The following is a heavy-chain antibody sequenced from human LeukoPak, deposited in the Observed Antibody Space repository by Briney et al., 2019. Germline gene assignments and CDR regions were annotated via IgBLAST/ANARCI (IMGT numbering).Heavy chain of an antibody. CDR1: GGSISSSNW. J-gene: IGHJ4*02. D-gene: IGHD6-13*01. V-gene: IGHV4-4*02. Sequence: PSGTLSLTCAVSGGSISSSNWWSWVRQPPGKGLEWIGEIYHSGSTNYNPSLKSRVTISVDTSKNQFSLKLSSVTAADTAVYYCARHSSSWYGGYGYWGQGTLVTVSS. CDR3: ARHSSSWYGGYGY. CDR2: IYHSGST.